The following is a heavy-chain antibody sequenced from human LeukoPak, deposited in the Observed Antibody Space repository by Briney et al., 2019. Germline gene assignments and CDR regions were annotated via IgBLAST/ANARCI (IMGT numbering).Heavy chain of an antibody. D-gene: IGHD6-13*01. CDR1: GYTFTGYY. Sequence: ASVKVSCKASGYTFTGYYMHWVRQAPGQGPEWMGWINPNSGGTNYAQKFQGRVTMTRDTSISTAYMELSRLRSDDTAVYYCARSPLGIAAVDYWGQGTLVTVSS. J-gene: IGHJ4*02. CDR3: ARSPLGIAAVDY. V-gene: IGHV1-2*02. CDR2: INPNSGGT.